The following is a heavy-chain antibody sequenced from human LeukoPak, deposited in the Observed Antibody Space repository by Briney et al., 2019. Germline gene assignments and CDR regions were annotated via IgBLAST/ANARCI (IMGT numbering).Heavy chain of an antibody. J-gene: IGHJ4*02. Sequence: GGSLRLSCAASGFTFSSYAMGWVRQAPGKGLEWVSAISGSGGSTYYADSVKGRFTISRDNSKNTLYLQMSSLRAEDTAVYYCAKGGDSGYDSTMRNWGQGTLVTVSS. CDR3: AKGGDSGYDSTMRN. D-gene: IGHD5-12*01. CDR1: GFTFSSYA. CDR2: ISGSGGST. V-gene: IGHV3-23*01.